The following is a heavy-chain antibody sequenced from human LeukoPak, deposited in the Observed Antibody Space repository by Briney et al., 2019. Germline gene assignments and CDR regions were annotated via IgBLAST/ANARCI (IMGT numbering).Heavy chain of an antibody. CDR1: GFTFGNYA. Sequence: GGSLRLSCEASGFTFGNYAMNWVRQAPGKGLEWVSTISGTGSSTYYADSAKGRFTISRDDSKDTLFLQLNSLTAADTAMYFCAKASVAIPQYCDSWGQGTLVTVSS. CDR2: ISGTGSST. J-gene: IGHJ4*02. D-gene: IGHD2-2*02. CDR3: AKASVAIPQYCDS. V-gene: IGHV3-23*01.